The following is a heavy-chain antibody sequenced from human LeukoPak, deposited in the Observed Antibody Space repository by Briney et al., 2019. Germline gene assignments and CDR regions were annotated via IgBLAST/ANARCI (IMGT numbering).Heavy chain of an antibody. CDR3: ARRLGDYYGSGSYDY. Sequence: GESLKISCKGSGYSFTSFWIAWVRQMPGKGLEWMGIIYPGDSDTRYSPSFQGQVTISADKSISTAYLQWSSLKASDTAIYYCARRLGDYYGSGSYDYWGQGTLVTVSS. D-gene: IGHD3-10*01. CDR1: GYSFTSFW. V-gene: IGHV5-51*01. J-gene: IGHJ4*02. CDR2: IYPGDSDT.